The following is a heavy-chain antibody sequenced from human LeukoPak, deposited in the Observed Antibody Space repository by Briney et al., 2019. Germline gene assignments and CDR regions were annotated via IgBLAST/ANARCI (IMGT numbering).Heavy chain of an antibody. J-gene: IGHJ4*02. V-gene: IGHV1-8*02. CDR2: MNPNTGDT. D-gene: IGHD6-13*01. CDR3: ARAVSIAAAGTWMDY. Sequence: GASVKVSCKASGYTFTSYGISWVRQAPGQGLEWMGWMNPNTGDTDYGERFQGRVTMTRDNSISTAYMELSSLRSEDTAVYYCARAVSIAAAGTWMDYWGQGTLVTVSS. CDR1: GYTFTSYG.